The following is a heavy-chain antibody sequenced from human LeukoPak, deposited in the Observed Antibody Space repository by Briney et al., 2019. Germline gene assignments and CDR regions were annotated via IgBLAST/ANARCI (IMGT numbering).Heavy chain of an antibody. CDR3: AKGTIMARYYGMDV. CDR1: GFTYSSYA. D-gene: IGHD3-16*01. CDR2: ISGDGGST. Sequence: GGSLRLSCAASGFTYSSYAMSWVRQAPGRGLEWVSTISGDGGSTYYADSVKGRLTISRDNSKNTLYLEMNSLRAEDTAVYYCAKGTIMARYYGMDVWGQGTTVTVSS. V-gene: IGHV3-23*01. J-gene: IGHJ6*02.